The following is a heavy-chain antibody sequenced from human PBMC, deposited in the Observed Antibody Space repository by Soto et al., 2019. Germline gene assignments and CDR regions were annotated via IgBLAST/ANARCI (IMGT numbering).Heavy chain of an antibody. CDR3: ARAGTPNTEYSSSSPDPLGWFDH. CDR1: VGTFSSYA. V-gene: IGHV1-69*13. D-gene: IGHD6-6*01. CDR2: IIPIFGTA. Sequence: GXSVKVSCKGSVGTFSSYAISRVRQAPGQGLEWMGGIIPIFGTANYAQKFQGRVTITADESTSTAYMELSSLRSEDTAVYYCARAGTPNTEYSSSSPDPLGWFDHWGQGTLVTVSS. J-gene: IGHJ5*02.